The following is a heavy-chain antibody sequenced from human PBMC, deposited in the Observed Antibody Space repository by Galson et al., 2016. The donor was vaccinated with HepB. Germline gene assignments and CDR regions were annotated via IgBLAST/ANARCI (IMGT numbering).Heavy chain of an antibody. J-gene: IGHJ4*02. CDR2: ISSSSSYI. D-gene: IGHD3-10*01. V-gene: IGHV3-21*01. Sequence: SLRLSCAASGFTFSSYSMNWVRQAPGKGLEWVSSISSSSSYIHYADSVKGRFTISRDNAKNSLYLQMKSLRAEDTAVYYSARDILWFGELTRVYYFDYWGQGTLVTVSS. CDR1: GFTFSSYS. CDR3: ARDILWFGELTRVYYFDY.